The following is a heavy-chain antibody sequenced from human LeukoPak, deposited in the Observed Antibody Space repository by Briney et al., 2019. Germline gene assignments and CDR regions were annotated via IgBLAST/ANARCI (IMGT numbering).Heavy chain of an antibody. Sequence: GGSLGLSCAASGVTFSSYAMHWVRQAPGKGLEWVAVISYDGSNKYYADSVKGRFTISRDNSKNTLYLQMNSLRAEDTAVYYCARDYYGSGSYYNVPHYGMGVWGKGTTVTVSS. CDR2: ISYDGSNK. CDR1: GVTFSSYA. D-gene: IGHD3-10*01. J-gene: IGHJ6*04. V-gene: IGHV3-30*04. CDR3: ARDYYGSGSYYNVPHYGMGV.